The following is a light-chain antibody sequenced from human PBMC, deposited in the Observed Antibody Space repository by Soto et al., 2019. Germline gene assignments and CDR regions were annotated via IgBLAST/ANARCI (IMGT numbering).Light chain of an antibody. CDR2: AAS. CDR1: QYISTY. Sequence: DIEMTQSPSSLSASVGDRVTITCRTSQYISTYLNWYQQKPGKAPNLLIYAASNLQSGVPSQFIGSGSGTDFTLTISGLQPEDVATYYCQQSYSTPPYTFGQGTKLEIK. J-gene: IGKJ2*01. CDR3: QQSYSTPPYT. V-gene: IGKV1-39*01.